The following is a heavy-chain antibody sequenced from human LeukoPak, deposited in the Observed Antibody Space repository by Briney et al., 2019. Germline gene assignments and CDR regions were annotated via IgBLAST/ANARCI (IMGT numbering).Heavy chain of an antibody. CDR2: INPNSGGT. CDR3: ARGCIMVRGVIDGMDV. CDR1: GYTFIGYY. J-gene: IGHJ6*02. D-gene: IGHD3-10*01. Sequence: GASVKVSCKASGYTFIGYYMHWVRQAPGQGLEWMGWINPNSGGTNYAQKFQGRVTMTRDTSISTAYMELSRLRSDDTAVYYCARGCIMVRGVIDGMDVWGQGTTVTVSS. V-gene: IGHV1-2*02.